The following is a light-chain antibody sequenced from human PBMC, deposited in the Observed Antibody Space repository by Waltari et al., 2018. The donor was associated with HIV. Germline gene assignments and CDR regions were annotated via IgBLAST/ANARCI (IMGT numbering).Light chain of an antibody. Sequence: DIQMTQSPSTLSASVGDRVTITCRASQNINNWLAWYQQKPGKAPKLLIYQASSLGSGVPSRVSGSGFGTEFTLTISSLQPEDFATYYCQQYNSYSTFGQGTKVEIK. CDR1: QNINNW. J-gene: IGKJ1*01. CDR2: QAS. V-gene: IGKV1-5*03. CDR3: QQYNSYST.